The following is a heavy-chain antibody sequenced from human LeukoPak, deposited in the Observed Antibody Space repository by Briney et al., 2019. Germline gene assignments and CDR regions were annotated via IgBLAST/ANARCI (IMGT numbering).Heavy chain of an antibody. CDR2: IFGGGTTT. CDR3: AKDQRPDSGYDIDF. D-gene: IGHD5-12*01. CDR1: GFTFSTYS. V-gene: IGHV3-23*03. J-gene: IGHJ4*02. Sequence: GGSLRLSCAASGFTFSTYSMSWVRQAPRKGLEWVSVIFGGGTTTYYADSVKGRFTISRDNSKNTLYLQMHSLRAEDTGVYYCAKDQRPDSGYDIDFWGQEILVTVSS.